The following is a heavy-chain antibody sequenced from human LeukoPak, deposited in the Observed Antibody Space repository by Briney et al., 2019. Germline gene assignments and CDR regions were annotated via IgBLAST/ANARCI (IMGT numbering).Heavy chain of an antibody. J-gene: IGHJ4*02. V-gene: IGHV1-8*01. Sequence: ASVKVSCKASGYTFTNYDINCVPQATGQGLEWMGWTNPNSGNTGYAQKFQGRVTMTRDTSISTAYMELSSLRSEDTAVYYCARGPPPHCSGGSCYSWGFVGYWGQGTLVTVSS. CDR2: TNPNSGNT. CDR1: GYTFTNYD. D-gene: IGHD2-15*01. CDR3: ARGPPPHCSGGSCYSWGFVGY.